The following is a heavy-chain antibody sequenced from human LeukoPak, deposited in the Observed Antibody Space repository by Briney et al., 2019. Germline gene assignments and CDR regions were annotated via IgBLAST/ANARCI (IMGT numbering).Heavy chain of an antibody. D-gene: IGHD4-17*01. CDR2: TRNKANSYTI. CDR1: GFTFSDHY. V-gene: IGHV3-72*01. CDR3: ARAPDYGDLGFDY. Sequence: GESLRLSCAASGFTFSDHYMDWVRQAPGKGLEWVGRTRNKANSYTIEYAASVKGRFTISRDDSKNSLYLQMNSLKTEDTAVYYCARAPDYGDLGFDYWGQGTLVTVSS. J-gene: IGHJ4*02.